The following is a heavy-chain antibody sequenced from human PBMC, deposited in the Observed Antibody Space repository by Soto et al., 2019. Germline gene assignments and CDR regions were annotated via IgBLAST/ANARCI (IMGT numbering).Heavy chain of an antibody. V-gene: IGHV4-30-2*01. CDR3: ARVAYSYGLDY. Sequence: SETLSLTCAVSGGSISSGGYSWSWIRQPPGKGLEWIGYIYHSGSTYYNPSLKSRVTISVDRSKNQFSLKLSSVTAADTAVYYCARVAYSYGLDYWGQGTPVTVSS. D-gene: IGHD5-18*01. CDR1: GGSISSGGYS. J-gene: IGHJ4*02. CDR2: IYHSGST.